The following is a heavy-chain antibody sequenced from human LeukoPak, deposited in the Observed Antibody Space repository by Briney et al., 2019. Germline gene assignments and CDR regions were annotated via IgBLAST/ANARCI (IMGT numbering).Heavy chain of an antibody. CDR2: IYPSDSDT. Sequence: RSGESLKISCKGSGYSFTSYWIGWVRQMPGKGLEWMGIIYPSDSDTRYSPSFQGQVTISVDKSISTAYLQRSSLKASDTAMYYCARLGDCSSTSCPLHYYYGMDVWGQGTTVTVSS. V-gene: IGHV5-51*01. D-gene: IGHD2-2*01. CDR1: GYSFTSYW. CDR3: ARLGDCSSTSCPLHYYYGMDV. J-gene: IGHJ6*02.